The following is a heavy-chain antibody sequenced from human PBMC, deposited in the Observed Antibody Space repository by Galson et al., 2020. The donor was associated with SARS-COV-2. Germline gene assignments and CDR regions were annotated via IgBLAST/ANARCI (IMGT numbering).Heavy chain of an antibody. Sequence: GGSLRLSCAASGFTFSSYAMSWVRQAPGKGLEWVSAISGSGGSTYYADSVKGRFTISRDNSKNTLYLQMNSLRAEDTAVYYCAKGSGRWGQWALMVYWGQGTLVTVSS. J-gene: IGHJ4*02. CDR2: ISGSGGST. V-gene: IGHV3-23*01. CDR3: AKGSGRWGQWALMVY. CDR1: GFTFSSYA. D-gene: IGHD7-27*01.